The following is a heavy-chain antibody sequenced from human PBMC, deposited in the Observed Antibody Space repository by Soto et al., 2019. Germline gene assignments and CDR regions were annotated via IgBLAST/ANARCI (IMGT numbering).Heavy chain of an antibody. D-gene: IGHD5-18*01. Sequence: QVQLVQSGAEVKKPGASVKVSCKASGYTFTSYAMHWVRQAPGQRLEWMGWINAGNGNTKYSQKFQGRVTITRDTSESTAYMELSSLRSEDTAVYYCARAGTKYSYGSANWFDPWGQGTLVTVSS. V-gene: IGHV1-3*01. CDR3: ARAGTKYSYGSANWFDP. CDR1: GYTFTSYA. J-gene: IGHJ5*02. CDR2: INAGNGNT.